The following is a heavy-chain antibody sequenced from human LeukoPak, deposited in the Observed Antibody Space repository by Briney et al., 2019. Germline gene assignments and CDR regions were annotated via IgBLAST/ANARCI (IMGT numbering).Heavy chain of an antibody. Sequence: PSETLSLTCTVSGGSISSYYWSWIRQPPGKGLEWIGYIYYSGSTNYNPSLKSRVTISVDTSKNQVSLKLSSVTAAGTAVYYCARRYCTNGVCHNWFDPWGQGTLVTVSS. CDR2: IYYSGST. CDR1: GGSISSYY. D-gene: IGHD2-8*01. CDR3: ARRYCTNGVCHNWFDP. V-gene: IGHV4-59*08. J-gene: IGHJ5*02.